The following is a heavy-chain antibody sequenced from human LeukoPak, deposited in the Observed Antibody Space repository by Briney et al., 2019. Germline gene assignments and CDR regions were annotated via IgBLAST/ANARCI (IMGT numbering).Heavy chain of an antibody. D-gene: IGHD3-9*01. J-gene: IGHJ3*02. CDR2: ISSSSSYI. CDR3: ATRLRYFDWLFHDAFGI. Sequence: GGSLRLSCAASGFTFSSYSMNWVRQAPGKGLEWVSSISSSSSYIYYADSVKGRFTISRDNAKNSLYLQMNSLRAEDTAVYYCATRLRYFDWLFHDAFGIWGQGTMVTVSS. CDR1: GFTFSSYS. V-gene: IGHV3-21*01.